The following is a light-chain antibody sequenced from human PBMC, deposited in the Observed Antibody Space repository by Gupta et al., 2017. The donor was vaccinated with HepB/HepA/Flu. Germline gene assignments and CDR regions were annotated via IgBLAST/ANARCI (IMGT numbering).Light chain of an antibody. CDR2: DDS. V-gene: IGLV3-21*03. CDR1: NIGSKS. CDR3: QVWDSSSDHWV. J-gene: IGLJ3*02. Sequence: SYVLTQQTSVSVAPGKTARITCGGNNIGSKSVHWYQQTPGQAPVLVVYDDSDRPSGIPERFSGSKSGNTATLTISRVEAGDEADYYCQVWDSSSDHWVFGGGTKLTVL.